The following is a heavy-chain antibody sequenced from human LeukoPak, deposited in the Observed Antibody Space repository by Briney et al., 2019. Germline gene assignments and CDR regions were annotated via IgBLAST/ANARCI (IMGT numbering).Heavy chain of an antibody. CDR1: GFTVSSNY. Sequence: GGSLRLSCAASGFTVSSNYMRWVRQAPGKGLEWVSVIYSGGSTYYADSVKGRFTISRHNSKNTLYLQMNSLRAEDTAVYYCARGLGWELPHGTFDIWGQGTMVTVSS. CDR2: IYSGGST. D-gene: IGHD1-26*01. CDR3: ARGLGWELPHGTFDI. V-gene: IGHV3-53*04. J-gene: IGHJ3*02.